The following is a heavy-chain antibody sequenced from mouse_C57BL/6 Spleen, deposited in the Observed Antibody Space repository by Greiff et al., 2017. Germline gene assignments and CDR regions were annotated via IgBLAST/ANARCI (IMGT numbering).Heavy chain of an antibody. CDR3: ARKGAYYSNYFDY. Sequence: QVQLQQPGAELVKPGASVKMSCKASGYTFTSYWITWVKQRPGQGLEWIGDIYPGSGSTNNNEKFKSKATLTVDTSSSTAYMQLSSLTSEDSAVYYCARKGAYYSNYFDYWGQGTTLTVSS. CDR1: GYTFTSYW. V-gene: IGHV1-55*01. D-gene: IGHD2-5*01. CDR2: IYPGSGST. J-gene: IGHJ2*01.